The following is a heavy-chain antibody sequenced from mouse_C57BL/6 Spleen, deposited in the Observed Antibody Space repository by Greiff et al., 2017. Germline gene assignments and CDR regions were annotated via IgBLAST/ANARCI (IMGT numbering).Heavy chain of an antibody. CDR3: ARKRGSSVEYYFDY. Sequence: VRLQESGPGLVEPSQSLSITCTVSGFSFTSYAISWVRQPPGKGLEWLGVIWSGGGNNNNSALNPRLSISQDNSKSQVFVKMNSLQTDDTARYYGARKRGSSVEYYFDYGGQGTTLTVSS. CDR2: IWSGGGN. CDR1: GFSFTSYA. V-gene: IGHV2-9-1*01. D-gene: IGHD1-1*01. J-gene: IGHJ2*01.